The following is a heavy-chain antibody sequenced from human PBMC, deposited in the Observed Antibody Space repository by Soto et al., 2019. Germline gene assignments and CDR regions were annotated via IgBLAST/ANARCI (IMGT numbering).Heavy chain of an antibody. CDR3: AKVSGMYYYDSSGPNYFDY. D-gene: IGHD3-22*01. CDR1: GFTFSSYA. V-gene: IGHV3-23*01. Sequence: PGGSLRLSCAASGFTFSSYAMSWVRQAPGKGLEWVSAISGSGGSTYYADSVKGRFTISRDNSKNTLYLQMNSLRAEDTAVYYCAKVSGMYYYDSSGPNYFDYWGQGILVTVSS. CDR2: ISGSGGST. J-gene: IGHJ4*02.